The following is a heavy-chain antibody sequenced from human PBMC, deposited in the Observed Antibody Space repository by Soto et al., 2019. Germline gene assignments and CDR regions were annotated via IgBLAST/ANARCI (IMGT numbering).Heavy chain of an antibody. CDR1: GGSISIYY. J-gene: IGHJ4*02. V-gene: IGHV4-59*01. Sequence: PSETLSLTCTVSGGSISIYYWSWIRHPPGKGLEWIGYIYYSGSTNYNPSLKSRVTISVDTSKNQFSLKLSSVTAADTAVYYCARSTIDSSGYYYFDYWGQGTLVTVSS. D-gene: IGHD3-22*01. CDR3: ARSTIDSSGYYYFDY. CDR2: IYYSGST.